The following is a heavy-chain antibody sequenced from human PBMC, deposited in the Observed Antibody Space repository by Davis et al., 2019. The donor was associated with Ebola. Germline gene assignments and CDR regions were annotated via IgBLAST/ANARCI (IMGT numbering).Heavy chain of an antibody. Sequence: PGGSLRLSCAASGFVFSSYVMSWVRRAPGKRLEWVSTLGTSADTYYADSVKGRFTISRDNSKNTLHLQMNSLRVEDTAMYYCVKDTSNIWFDVWGQGTLVTVSA. V-gene: IGHV3-23*01. CDR1: GFVFSSYV. J-gene: IGHJ3*01. CDR2: LGTSADT. CDR3: VKDTSNIWFDV. D-gene: IGHD2/OR15-2a*01.